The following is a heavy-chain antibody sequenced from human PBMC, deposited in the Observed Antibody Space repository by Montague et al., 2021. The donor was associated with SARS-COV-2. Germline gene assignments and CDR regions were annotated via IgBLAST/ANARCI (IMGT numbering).Heavy chain of an antibody. Sequence: SETLSLTCAVSGGSISSHYWSFIRKPPGKGLEWIGYIYYSGSTDYNPSLNSRVTPSLDTSKNQFSLNLRSVTAADTAFYYCARVHYYTGYVDSWGQGTLVSVSS. V-gene: IGHV4-59*11. D-gene: IGHD3-22*01. CDR3: ARVHYYTGYVDS. CDR2: IYYSGST. J-gene: IGHJ4*02. CDR1: GGSISSHY.